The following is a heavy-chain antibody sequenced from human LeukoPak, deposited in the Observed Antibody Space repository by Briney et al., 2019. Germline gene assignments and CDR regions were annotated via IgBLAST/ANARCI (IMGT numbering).Heavy chain of an antibody. CDR2: ISAYNGNT. CDR3: ARDHRYFDL. Sequence: APLKVSSKTSGYNITSYGSSSMRRTPEQGLEWMGWISAYNGNTNYAQKLQGRVTMTTDTSTSTAYMELRSLRSDDTAVYYCARDHRYFDLWGRGTLVTVSS. CDR1: GYNITSYG. J-gene: IGHJ2*01. V-gene: IGHV1-18*01.